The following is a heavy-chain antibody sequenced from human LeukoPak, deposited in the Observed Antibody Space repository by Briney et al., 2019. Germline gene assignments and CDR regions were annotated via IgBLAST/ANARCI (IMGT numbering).Heavy chain of an antibody. CDR2: INSDGSST. Sequence: GGSLRLSCAASGFTFSSYWMHWVRQAPGKGLVWVSRINSDGSSTSYADSVKGRFTISRDTAKNTLYLQMTSLRAEDTAVYYCARVALYYDSSGSDVFDIWGQGTMVTVSS. CDR3: ARVALYYDSSGSDVFDI. V-gene: IGHV3-74*01. CDR1: GFTFSSYW. D-gene: IGHD3-22*01. J-gene: IGHJ3*02.